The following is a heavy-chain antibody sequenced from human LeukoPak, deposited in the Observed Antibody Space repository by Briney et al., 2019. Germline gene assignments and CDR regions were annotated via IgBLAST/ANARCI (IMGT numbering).Heavy chain of an antibody. CDR2: IYYSGST. CDR1: GGSISSHY. CDR3: ASSRFLESFYYMDV. V-gene: IGHV4-59*11. D-gene: IGHD3-3*01. Sequence: SETLSLTCTVSGGSISSHYWSWIRQPPGKGLEWIGYIYYSGSTNYNPSLKSRVTISVDTSKNQFSLKLSSVTAADTAVYYCASSRFLESFYYMDVWGKGTTVTVS. J-gene: IGHJ6*03.